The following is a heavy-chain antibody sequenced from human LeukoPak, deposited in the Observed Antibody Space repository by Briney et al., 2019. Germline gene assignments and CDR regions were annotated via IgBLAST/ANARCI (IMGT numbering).Heavy chain of an antibody. CDR2: IYYSGST. CDR1: GGSISSSSYY. Sequence: SQTLSLTCTVSGGSISSSSYYWGWIRQPPGKGLEWIGSIYYSGSTYYNPSLKSRVTISVDTSKNQFSLKLSSVTAADTAVYYCAREGSLYYYYMDVWGKGTTVTVSS. V-gene: IGHV4-39*07. CDR3: AREGSLYYYYMDV. J-gene: IGHJ6*03.